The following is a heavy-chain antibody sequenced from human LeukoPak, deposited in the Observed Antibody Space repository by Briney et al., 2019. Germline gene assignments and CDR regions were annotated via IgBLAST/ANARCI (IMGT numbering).Heavy chain of an antibody. V-gene: IGHV4-39*01. CDR3: ARHPIDYGDYVCYFDY. Sequence: PSEALSLTCTVSGGSISSSSYYWGWIRQPPGKGLEWIGSIYYSGSTYYNPSLMSRVTISVDTSKNQFSLKLSSVTAAGTAVYYCARHPIDYGDYVCYFDYWGQGTLVTVSS. CDR2: IYYSGST. CDR1: GGSISSSSYY. J-gene: IGHJ4*02. D-gene: IGHD4-17*01.